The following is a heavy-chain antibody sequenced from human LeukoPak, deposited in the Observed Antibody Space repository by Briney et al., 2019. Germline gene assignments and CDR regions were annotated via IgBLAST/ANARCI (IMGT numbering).Heavy chain of an antibody. CDR3: ARKSSGWSMFDP. D-gene: IGHD6-19*01. CDR2: ISGSGGST. CDR1: GFTFSNYA. J-gene: IGHJ5*02. V-gene: IGHV3-23*01. Sequence: GGSLRLSCAASGFTFSNYAMSWVRQAPGKGLEWVSTISGSGGSTYYADSVKGQFTISRDNSKNTLYLQMNSLRAEDTAVYYCARKSSGWSMFDPWGQGTLVTVSS.